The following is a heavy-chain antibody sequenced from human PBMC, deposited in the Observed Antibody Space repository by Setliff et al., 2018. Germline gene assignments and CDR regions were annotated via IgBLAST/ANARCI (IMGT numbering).Heavy chain of an antibody. D-gene: IGHD2-21*01. J-gene: IGHJ6*03. Sequence: TLSLTCTVSGGSISGHYWTWIRQPPGKGLEWVGYMYYSGSFNYNPSLASRVTISVDTSKNQFSMKLSSVTAADTAVYYCARGLEGEDYFYYMDVWGKGNTVTVSS. CDR2: MYYSGSF. V-gene: IGHV4-59*11. CDR1: GGSISGHY. CDR3: ARGLEGEDYFYYMDV.